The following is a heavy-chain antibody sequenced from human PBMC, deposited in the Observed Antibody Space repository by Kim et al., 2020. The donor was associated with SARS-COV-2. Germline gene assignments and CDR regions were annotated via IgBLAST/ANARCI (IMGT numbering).Heavy chain of an antibody. CDR2: ISHSGST. CDR1: GGSFSGYY. J-gene: IGHJ5*02. Sequence: SETLSLTCAVYGGSFSGYYWTFIRQPPGKGLEWIGEISHSGSTNYNPSLKSRVTISIDTSKNQFSLKLSSVTAADTAVYYCARGLDNRSWQGWFDPWGQG. V-gene: IGHV4-34*01. D-gene: IGHD6-13*01. CDR3: ARGLDNRSWQGWFDP.